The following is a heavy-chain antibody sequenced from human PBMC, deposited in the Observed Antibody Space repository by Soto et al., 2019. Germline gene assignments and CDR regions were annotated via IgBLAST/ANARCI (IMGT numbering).Heavy chain of an antibody. J-gene: IGHJ6*02. Sequence: SETLSLTCTVSGGSISSYYWSWIRQPPGKGLEWIGYIYYSGSTNYNPSLKSRVTISVDTSKNQFSLKLSSVTAADTAVYYCARRAKIAAAGTYYSYYGMDVWGQGTTVTVSS. CDR1: GGSISSYY. CDR2: IYYSGST. V-gene: IGHV4-59*01. CDR3: ARRAKIAAAGTYYSYYGMDV. D-gene: IGHD6-13*01.